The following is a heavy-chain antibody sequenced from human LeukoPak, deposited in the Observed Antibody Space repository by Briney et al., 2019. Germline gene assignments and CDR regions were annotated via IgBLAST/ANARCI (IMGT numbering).Heavy chain of an antibody. CDR1: GGTFSSYA. CDR3: ARSPPDSGWENYYYYGMDV. D-gene: IGHD6-19*01. Sequence: SVKVSCKASGGTFSSYAISWVRQAPGQGLEWMGGIIPIFGTANYAQKFQGRVTITADESTSTAYMELSSLRSEDTAVYYCARSPPDSGWENYYYYGMDVWGQGTTVTVSS. CDR2: IIPIFGTA. V-gene: IGHV1-69*13. J-gene: IGHJ6*02.